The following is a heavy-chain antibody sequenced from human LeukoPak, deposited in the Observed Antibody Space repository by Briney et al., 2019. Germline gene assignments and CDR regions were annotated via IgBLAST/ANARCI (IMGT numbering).Heavy chain of an antibody. Sequence: PGGSLRLSCAASGFTFSSYEMNWVRQAPGKGLEWVSYISSSGSTIYYADSVKGRFTISRDNAKNSLYLQMNSLRAEDTAVYYCAKSSMITGYDSSFDYWGQGTLVTVSS. V-gene: IGHV3-48*03. D-gene: IGHD3-22*01. J-gene: IGHJ4*02. CDR3: AKSSMITGYDSSFDY. CDR1: GFTFSSYE. CDR2: ISSSGSTI.